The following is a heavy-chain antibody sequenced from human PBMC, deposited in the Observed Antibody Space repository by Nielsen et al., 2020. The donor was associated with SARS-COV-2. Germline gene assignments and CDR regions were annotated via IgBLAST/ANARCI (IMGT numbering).Heavy chain of an antibody. J-gene: IGHJ4*02. V-gene: IGHV3-23*01. CDR2: IGRLDGRP. Sequence: GGSLRLSCAASGFSFGNSAMSWVRQAPGKGLEWVSTIGRLDGRPYYADSVKGRFAISRDNSRDTLYLQMNNLRSEDTAMYYCATVGAVSGTYPLTFDSWGQGTLVTVSS. D-gene: IGHD1-26*01. CDR3: ATVGAVSGTYPLTFDS. CDR1: GFSFGNSA.